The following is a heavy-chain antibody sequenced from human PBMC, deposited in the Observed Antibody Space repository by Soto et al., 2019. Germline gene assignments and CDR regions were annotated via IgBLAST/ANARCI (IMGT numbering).Heavy chain of an antibody. V-gene: IGHV4-38-2*01. CDR2: VDHSGST. J-gene: IGHJ4*02. CDR3: ARYFHTYSGPPI. D-gene: IGHD5-12*01. Sequence: KTSETLSLTCVVSGYVITSGYYWGWIRQPPGKGLEWIGTVDHSGSTYYDPSLQGRVTISIDTSKNQFSLKLTSVTAADTALYYCARYFHTYSGPPIWGQGTLVTV. CDR1: GYVITSGYY.